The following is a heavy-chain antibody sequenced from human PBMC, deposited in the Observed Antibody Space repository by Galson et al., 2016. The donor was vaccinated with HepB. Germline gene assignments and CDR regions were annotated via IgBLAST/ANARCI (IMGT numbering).Heavy chain of an antibody. D-gene: IGHD3-10*02. CDR2: IAPIFGTA. V-gene: IGHV1-69*01. CDR1: GDTFSSYG. J-gene: IGHJ4*02. CDR3: ARMFGAIEY. Sequence: QSGAEVKKPGESLKISCKASGDTFSSYGISWVRQAPGQGLEWMGGIAPIFGTAKYAQKFQGRVTITADEFRSSTYMELSSLRSEDTAVYYCARMFGAIEYWGQGTRVTVSS.